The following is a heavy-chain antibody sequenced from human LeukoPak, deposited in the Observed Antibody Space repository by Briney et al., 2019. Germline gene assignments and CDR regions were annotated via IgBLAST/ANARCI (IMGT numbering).Heavy chain of an antibody. V-gene: IGHV4-39*01. CDR2: TYYSGST. CDR3: ARISYDSSGYYYETNPRDAFDI. D-gene: IGHD3-22*01. J-gene: IGHJ3*02. CDR1: GGSISSSSYY. Sequence: SETLSLTCTVSGGSISSSSYYWGWIRQPPGKGLEWIGSTYYSGSTYYNPSLKSRVTISVDTSKNQFSLKLSSVTAADTAVYYCARISYDSSGYYYETNPRDAFDIWGQGTMVTVSS.